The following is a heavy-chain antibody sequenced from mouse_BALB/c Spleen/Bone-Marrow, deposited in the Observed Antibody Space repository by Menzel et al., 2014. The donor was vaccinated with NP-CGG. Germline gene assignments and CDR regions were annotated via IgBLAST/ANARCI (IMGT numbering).Heavy chain of an antibody. CDR1: GYTFTSYW. D-gene: IGHD2-1*01. J-gene: IGHJ3*01. Sequence: GPAVVKPSAPVKVSCKASGYTFTSYWMNWVKQRPGRGLEWIGRIDPSDSETHYNQKFKDKATLTVDKSASTAYIQLSSLTSEDSAVYYCARDDFYCGSYECAYWGQGTLVTVSA. V-gene: IGHV1-69*02. CDR2: IDPSDSET. CDR3: ARDDFYCGSYECAY.